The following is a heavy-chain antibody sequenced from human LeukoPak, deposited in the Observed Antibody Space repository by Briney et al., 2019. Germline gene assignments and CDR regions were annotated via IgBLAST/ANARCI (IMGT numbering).Heavy chain of an antibody. Sequence: PSETLSLTCTVSGGSISSGGYYWSWIRQHPGKGLEWIGYIYYSGSTYYNPSLKSRVTISVDTSKNQFSLKLSSVTAADTAVYACARIRRSRAYLYFDYWGQGTLVTVSS. D-gene: IGHD2-2*01. V-gene: IGHV4-31*03. CDR1: GGSISSGGYY. J-gene: IGHJ4*02. CDR2: IYYSGST. CDR3: ARIRRSRAYLYFDY.